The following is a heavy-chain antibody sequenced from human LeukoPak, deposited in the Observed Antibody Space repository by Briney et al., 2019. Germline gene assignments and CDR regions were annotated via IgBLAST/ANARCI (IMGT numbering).Heavy chain of an antibody. J-gene: IGHJ4*02. CDR2: ISSSGSTI. Sequence: GGSLRLSCAASGFTFSDYYMSWIRQAPGKGLEWVSYISSSGSTIYYADSVKGRFTISRDNAKNSLYLQMNSLRAEDTAVYYCARDDLYCSSTSCYIDYWGQGTLVTVSS. CDR3: ARDDLYCSSTSCYIDY. V-gene: IGHV3-11*04. D-gene: IGHD2-2*02. CDR1: GFTFSDYY.